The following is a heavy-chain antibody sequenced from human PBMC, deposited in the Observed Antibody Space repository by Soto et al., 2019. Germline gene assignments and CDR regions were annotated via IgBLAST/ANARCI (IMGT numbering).Heavy chain of an antibody. V-gene: IGHV4-59*01. J-gene: IGHJ6*02. CDR2: IYYSGST. CDR3: ARGLRSGYYYGMDA. CDR1: GGSISSYY. D-gene: IGHD2-21*01. Sequence: PXETLPLTCTVSGGSISSYYWSWIRQPPGKGLEWIGYIYYSGSTNYNPSLKSRVTISVDTSKNQFSLKLSSVTAADTAVYYCARGLRSGYYYGMDAWGQGPTVTVSS.